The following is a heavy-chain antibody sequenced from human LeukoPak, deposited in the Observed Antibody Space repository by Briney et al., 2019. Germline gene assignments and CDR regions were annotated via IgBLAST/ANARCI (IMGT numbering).Heavy chain of an antibody. J-gene: IGHJ4*02. CDR3: AREYCSSTSCSLVDY. V-gene: IGHV3-48*03. D-gene: IGHD2-2*01. Sequence: GGSLRLSCAASGFTSSSYEMSWVRQAPGKGLEWVSYISSSGSTIYYADSVKGRFTISRDNAKNSLYLQMNSLRAEDTAVYYCAREYCSSTSCSLVDYWGQGTLVTVSS. CDR1: GFTSSSYE. CDR2: ISSSGSTI.